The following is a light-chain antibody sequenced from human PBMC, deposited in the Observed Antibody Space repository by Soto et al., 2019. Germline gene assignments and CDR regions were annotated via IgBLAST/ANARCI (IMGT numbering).Light chain of an antibody. J-gene: IGKJ3*01. CDR1: QGIGNY. Sequence: DIQMTQSPSSLSASVGDRVTITCRASQGIGNYLAWYQQKPGNVPKLLIYAAATLQSGVPSRFSGSGSGTDFSLTISSLQPEDVATYYCQRYNSAPLVTFGPWTKVDLK. CDR2: AAA. V-gene: IGKV1-27*01. CDR3: QRYNSAPLVT.